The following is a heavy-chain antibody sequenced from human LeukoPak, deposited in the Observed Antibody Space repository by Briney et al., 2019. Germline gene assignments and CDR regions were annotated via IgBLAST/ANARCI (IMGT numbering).Heavy chain of an antibody. CDR3: ARVKVAYCGGDCHPAEYSHYYYHMDV. CDR2: IIPIFGIA. Sequence: EASVKVSCKAAGGTFSSYAISWVRQAPGQGLEWMGGIIPIFGIANYAQKFQGRVTITADKSTGTAYRELSPLRSEDTAVYYCARVKVAYCGGDCHPAEYSHYYYHMDVWGKGTTVTVSS. V-gene: IGHV1-69*10. J-gene: IGHJ6*03. CDR1: GGTFSSYA. D-gene: IGHD2-21*02.